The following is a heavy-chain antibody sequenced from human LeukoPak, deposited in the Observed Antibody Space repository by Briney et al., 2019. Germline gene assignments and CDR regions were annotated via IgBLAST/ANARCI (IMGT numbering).Heavy chain of an antibody. CDR2: FFQSQKS. CDR1: GHSTTRGYY. J-gene: IGHJ4*02. D-gene: IGHD2-15*01. CDR3: ARVLPVPYLLYS. V-gene: IGHV4-38-2*01. Sequence: PSETLSLTCDISGHSTTRGYYWAWFRQSPGKGPEWIATFFQSQKSFYNASLESRVIMSLDTSKSQFSLNLTSVTAADTAVYYCARVLPVPYLLYSWGQGTHVTVSS.